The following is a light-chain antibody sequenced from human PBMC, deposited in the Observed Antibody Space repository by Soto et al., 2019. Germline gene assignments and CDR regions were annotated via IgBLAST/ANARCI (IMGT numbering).Light chain of an antibody. J-gene: IGLJ1*01. Sequence: QSALTQPASVSGSPGQSITISCTGTSSDVGGYNYVSWYQQHPGKAPKLMIYEVSNRPSGVSNRFSGSKSGNTASLTISGLQAEDEADHYCSSYTSSSTYVFGTGTELTVL. CDR2: EVS. V-gene: IGLV2-14*01. CDR3: SSYTSSSTYV. CDR1: SSDVGGYNY.